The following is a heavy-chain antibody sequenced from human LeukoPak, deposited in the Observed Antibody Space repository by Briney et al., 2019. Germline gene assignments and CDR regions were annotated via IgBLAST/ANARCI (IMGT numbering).Heavy chain of an antibody. CDR2: ISGDGGST. V-gene: IGHV3-43*02. Sequence: PGGSLRLSCAASGFTFDDYAMHWVRQAPGKGLEWVSLISGDGGSTYYADSVKGRFTISRDNSKNSLYLQMNSLRAEDTAVYYCASGIAVAGPSVWGQGTLVTVSS. J-gene: IGHJ4*02. D-gene: IGHD6-19*01. CDR3: ASGIAVAGPSV. CDR1: GFTFDDYA.